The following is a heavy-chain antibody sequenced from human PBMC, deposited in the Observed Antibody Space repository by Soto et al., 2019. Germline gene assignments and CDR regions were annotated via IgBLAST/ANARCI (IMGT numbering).Heavy chain of an antibody. CDR3: ARGYSYGQGYYYYGMDV. J-gene: IGHJ6*02. CDR1: GGTFSSYA. CDR2: IIPIFGTA. V-gene: IGHV1-69*06. Sequence: SVKVSCKASGGTFSSYAISWVRQAPGQGLEWMGGIIPIFGTANYAQKFQGRVTITADKSTSTAYMELSSLRSEDTAVYYCARGYSYGQGYYYYGMDVWGQGTTVTVYS. D-gene: IGHD5-18*01.